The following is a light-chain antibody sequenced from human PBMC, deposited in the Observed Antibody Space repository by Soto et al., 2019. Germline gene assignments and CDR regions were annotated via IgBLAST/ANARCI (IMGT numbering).Light chain of an antibody. V-gene: IGKV3-20*01. Sequence: ELVLTQSPGTLSLSAGERATLSCRASQTISSNYLAWYQQKPGQAPRLLIFGASYRATGIPDRFSGSGSGTDFPLTISRLEPEDFAVYYCQQYRSSPPEFTFGPGTKVDIK. CDR2: GAS. CDR3: QQYRSSPPEFT. CDR1: QTISSNY. J-gene: IGKJ3*01.